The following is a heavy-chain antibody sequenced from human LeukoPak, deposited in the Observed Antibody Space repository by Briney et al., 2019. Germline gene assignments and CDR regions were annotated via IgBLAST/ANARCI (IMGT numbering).Heavy chain of an antibody. CDR2: INPNSGGT. CDR1: GYTFTDYY. V-gene: IGHV1-2*02. J-gene: IGHJ4*02. CDR3: ARGRGSTSSNFDY. Sequence: ASVTVSFKSSGYTFTDYYMHWVRPAPGQGLEGMGWINPNSGGTNYAQQFQGRVTMTRDTSISTAFMELSRLRSDDTAVYYCARGRGSTSSNFDYWGQGTLVTVSS. D-gene: IGHD2-2*01.